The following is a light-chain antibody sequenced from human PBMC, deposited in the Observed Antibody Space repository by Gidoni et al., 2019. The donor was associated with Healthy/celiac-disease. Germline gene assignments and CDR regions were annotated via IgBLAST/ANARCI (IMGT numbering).Light chain of an antibody. V-gene: IGKV1-9*01. J-gene: IGKJ2*01. Sequence: DIQLTQYPSFLSASVGDRVTITCRARQGISSYLAWYQQKPGKAPKLLIYAASTLQSGVPSRFSGSGSGTEVTLKISSLQPEDFATYYCQQLNSYPYTFGQGTKLEIK. CDR1: QGISSY. CDR2: AAS. CDR3: QQLNSYPYT.